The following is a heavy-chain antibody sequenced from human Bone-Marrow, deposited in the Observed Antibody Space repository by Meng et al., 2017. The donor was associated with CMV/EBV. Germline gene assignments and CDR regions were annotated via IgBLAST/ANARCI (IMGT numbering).Heavy chain of an antibody. CDR1: GYTFTSYD. V-gene: IGHV1-8*01. D-gene: IGHD2-2*02. CDR3: ARGTLGTNCSSTSCYTQVDYYYYYYGMDV. Sequence: ASVKVSCKAFGYTFTSYDINWLRQATGQGLEWMGWMNPNSGNTGYAQKFQGRVTMTRNTSISTAYMELSSLRSEDTAVYYCARGTLGTNCSSTSCYTQVDYYYYYYGMDVWGQGTTVTVSS. J-gene: IGHJ6*02. CDR2: MNPNSGNT.